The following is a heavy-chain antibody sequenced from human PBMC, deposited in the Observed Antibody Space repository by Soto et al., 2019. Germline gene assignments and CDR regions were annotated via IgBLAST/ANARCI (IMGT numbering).Heavy chain of an antibody. V-gene: IGHV4-39*02. J-gene: IGHJ4*02. CDR2: IYYSGST. D-gene: IGHD4-4*01. CDR3: AREYGSHSIWGDYSNHQIDY. CDR1: GGSISSRSYY. Sequence: SETLSLTCTVSGGSISSRSYYWGWVRQPPGKGLEWIGSIYYSGSTDYNPSLNSRVTISVDTSKNRFSLRLSSVTAADTAVYYCAREYGSHSIWGDYSNHQIDYWGQGTLVTVSS.